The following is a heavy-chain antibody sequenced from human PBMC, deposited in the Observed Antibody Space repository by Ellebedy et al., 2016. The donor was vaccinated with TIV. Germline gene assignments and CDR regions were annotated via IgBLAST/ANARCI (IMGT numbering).Heavy chain of an antibody. CDR2: ISGSGGST. Sequence: GESLKISCAASGFTFSSYAMSWVRQALGQGLEWVSAISGSGGSTYYADSVKGRFTISRDNSRNTLYLQMNSLRVEDSAIYCWGRDGVTGNGRWDWIDPWGQGTLVTVSS. J-gene: IGHJ5*02. D-gene: IGHD2-21*02. CDR1: GFTFSSYA. V-gene: IGHV3-23*01. CDR3: GRDGVTGNGRWDWIDP.